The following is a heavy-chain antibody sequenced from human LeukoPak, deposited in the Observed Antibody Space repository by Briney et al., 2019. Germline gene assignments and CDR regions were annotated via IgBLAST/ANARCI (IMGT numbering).Heavy chain of an antibody. V-gene: IGHV4-59*01. J-gene: IGHJ4*02. CDR2: IYYSGST. CDR1: GGSISTYY. CDR3: ARGTVQMGMGERYFDN. D-gene: IGHD1-1*01. Sequence: PSETLSLTCTVSGGSISTYYWSWIRQPPGKGLEWIGYIYYSGSTNYNPSLKSRIAISVDTSRNQFSLSLSSVTAADTAVYYCARGTVQMGMGERYFDNWGQGTLVTVSP.